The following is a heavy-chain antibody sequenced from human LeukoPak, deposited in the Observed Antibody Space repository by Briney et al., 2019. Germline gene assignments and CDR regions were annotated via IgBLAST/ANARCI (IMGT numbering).Heavy chain of an antibody. D-gene: IGHD3-3*01. CDR2: INWNGGST. CDR1: GFTFDDYG. V-gene: IGHV3-20*04. CDR3: AREGRFWHDYYYYMDV. Sequence: GGSLRLSCVASGFTFDDYGMSWVRQAPGKGLEWVSGINWNGGSTGYADSVKGRFTISRDNVKNSLYLQMNSLRAEDTALYYCAREGRFWHDYYYYMDVWGKGTTVTVSS. J-gene: IGHJ6*03.